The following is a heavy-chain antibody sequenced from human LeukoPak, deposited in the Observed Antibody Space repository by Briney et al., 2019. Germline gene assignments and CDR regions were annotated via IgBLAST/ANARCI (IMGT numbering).Heavy chain of an antibody. D-gene: IGHD2-8*01. CDR2: INGRGTNT. Sequence: PGGSLRLSCAASGFSFSSYGMSWVRQAPGKGLEWVSAINGRGTNTYYADSVKGRFSISRDSSKNILYLQMNSLRAEDTAVYYCAKDRCSNGVGCYYYYMDVWGKGTTVTISS. J-gene: IGHJ6*03. CDR1: GFSFSSYG. CDR3: AKDRCSNGVGCYYYYMDV. V-gene: IGHV3-23*01.